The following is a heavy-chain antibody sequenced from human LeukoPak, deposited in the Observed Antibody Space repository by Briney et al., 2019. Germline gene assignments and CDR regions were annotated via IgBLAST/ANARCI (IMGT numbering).Heavy chain of an antibody. V-gene: IGHV3-53*04. D-gene: IGHD6-19*01. CDR3: ARLFWSSGWYYLDY. CDR1: GFTVSSNY. J-gene: IGHJ4*02. Sequence: GGSLRLSCAASGFTVSSNYMSWVRQAPGKGLEWVSVIYSGGSTYYAGSVKGRFTISRHNSKNTLYLQMNSLRAEDTAVYYCARLFWSSGWYYLDYWGQGTLVTVSS. CDR2: IYSGGST.